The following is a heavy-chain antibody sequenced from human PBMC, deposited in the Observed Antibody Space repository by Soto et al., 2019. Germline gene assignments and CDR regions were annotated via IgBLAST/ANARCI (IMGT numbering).Heavy chain of an antibody. J-gene: IGHJ6*03. CDR1: GFTFDDYG. Sequence: PGGSLRLSCAASGFTFDDYGMSWVRQAPGKGLEWVSGINWNGGSTGYADSVKGRFTISRDNAKNSLYLQMNSLRAEDTALYHCARGRTPGIAAAEHYYYYYMDVWGKGTTVTVSS. V-gene: IGHV3-20*01. D-gene: IGHD6-13*01. CDR2: INWNGGST. CDR3: ARGRTPGIAAAEHYYYYYMDV.